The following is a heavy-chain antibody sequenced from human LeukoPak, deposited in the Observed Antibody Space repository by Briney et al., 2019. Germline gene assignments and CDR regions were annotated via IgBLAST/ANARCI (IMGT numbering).Heavy chain of an antibody. CDR3: ARTVTDNAVAEYFQH. V-gene: IGHV4-34*01. CDR2: INHSGST. CDR1: GGSFSGYY. D-gene: IGHD4-17*01. J-gene: IGHJ1*01. Sequence: SETLSLTCAVYGGSFSGYYWNWIRQPPGKGLEWIGEINHSGSTNYNPSLKSRVTISVDTSKNQFSLKLSSVTAADTAVYYCARTVTDNAVAEYFQHWGQGTLVTVSS.